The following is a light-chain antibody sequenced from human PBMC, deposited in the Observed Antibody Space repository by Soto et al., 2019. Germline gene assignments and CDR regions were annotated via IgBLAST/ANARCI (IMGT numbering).Light chain of an antibody. CDR1: QTVSSNY. J-gene: IGKJ5*01. CDR2: GAS. V-gene: IGKV3-20*01. CDR3: QQYTVSPTT. Sequence: EIILTQSPDTLSLSPGERATLSCRASQTVSSNYLAWCQQTPGQAPSLLIYGASTRAAGVPDRFSGSGSGTEFTLTITRLEPEDSAVYFCQQYTVSPTTFGQGTRLEIK.